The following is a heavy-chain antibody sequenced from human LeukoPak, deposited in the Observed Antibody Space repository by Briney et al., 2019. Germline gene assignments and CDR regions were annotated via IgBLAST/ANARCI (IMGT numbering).Heavy chain of an antibody. Sequence: PGGSLRLSCAASGFTFSIYWMSWVRQAPGKGLEWVANIKQDGSKKYYVGSVKGRLTISRDNAKNSLYLQMKSLCAEDTAVYYCARDGAAVGDDFDYWGQGTLVTVSS. CDR1: GFTFSIYW. D-gene: IGHD6-13*01. CDR2: IKQDGSKK. J-gene: IGHJ4*02. CDR3: ARDGAAVGDDFDY. V-gene: IGHV3-7*01.